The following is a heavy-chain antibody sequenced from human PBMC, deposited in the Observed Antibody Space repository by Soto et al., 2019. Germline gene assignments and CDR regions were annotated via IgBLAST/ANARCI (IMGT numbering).Heavy chain of an antibody. J-gene: IGHJ4*02. CDR3: ARRGSGSHYDY. Sequence: EVQLLESGGGLVQPGGSLRLSCAASGFTFSSYAMNWVRQAPGKGLEWGSVISGSGGSTYYADSVKGRFTISRDNSKNTLYLQMNSLGAEDTAVYYCARRGSGSHYDYWGQGTLGTVSS. CDR2: ISGSGGST. V-gene: IGHV3-23*01. CDR1: GFTFSSYA. D-gene: IGHD1-26*01.